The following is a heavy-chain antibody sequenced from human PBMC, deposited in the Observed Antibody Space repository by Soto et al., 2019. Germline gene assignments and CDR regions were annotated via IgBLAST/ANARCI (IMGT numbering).Heavy chain of an antibody. CDR2: IIPIFGTA. CDR3: ARDEGAYRDYYDSSGYYCAMDF. D-gene: IGHD3-22*01. Sequence: SVKVSCKASGGTFSSYAISWVRQAPGQGLEWMGGIIPIFGTANYAQKFQGRVTITADESTSTAYMELSSLRSEDTAVYYCARDEGAYRDYYDSSGYYCAMDFWGRGTTVTVSS. J-gene: IGHJ6*02. CDR1: GGTFSSYA. V-gene: IGHV1-69*13.